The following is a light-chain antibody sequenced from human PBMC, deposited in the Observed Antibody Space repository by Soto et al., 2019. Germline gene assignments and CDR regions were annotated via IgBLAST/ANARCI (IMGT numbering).Light chain of an antibody. J-gene: IGKJ4*01. CDR1: QSVSSN. CDR3: QQYNNCPLT. CDR2: GAS. V-gene: IGKV3-15*01. Sequence: EIVMTQSTATLSVSPGERATLSCRASQSVSSNLAWYQQKPGQAPRLLIYGASNRATGISARFSGSGSGTEFNLTISRLQSEYFAVYYCQQYNNCPLTFGGGTKVEIK.